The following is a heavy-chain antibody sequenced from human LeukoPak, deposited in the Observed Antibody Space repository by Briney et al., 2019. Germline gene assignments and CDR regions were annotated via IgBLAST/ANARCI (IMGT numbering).Heavy chain of an antibody. CDR1: GFTFSSYW. J-gene: IGHJ4*02. CDR2: ISGSGGST. Sequence: PGGSLRLSCAASGFTFSSYWMSWVRQAPGKGLEWVSAISGSGGSTYYADSVKGRFTISRDNSKNTLYLQMNSLRAEDTAVYYCAKKVRMVRGVTYLDYWGQGTLVTVSS. D-gene: IGHD3-10*01. V-gene: IGHV3-23*01. CDR3: AKKVRMVRGVTYLDY.